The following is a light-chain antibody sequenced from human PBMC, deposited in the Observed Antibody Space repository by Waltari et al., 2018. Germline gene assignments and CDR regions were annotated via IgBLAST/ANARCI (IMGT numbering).Light chain of an antibody. CDR1: SSDVGNYNY. V-gene: IGLV2-11*01. J-gene: IGLJ2*01. Sequence: QSALTQPRSVSGSPGQSVTISCTGTSSDVGNYNYVSWYQQLPNKAPKLMIYDVSERPSGVPDGFAGSKSGNTASLTISGLLSEDEADYYCCSYAGSYTFVIFGGGTKLTVL. CDR3: CSYAGSYTFVI. CDR2: DVS.